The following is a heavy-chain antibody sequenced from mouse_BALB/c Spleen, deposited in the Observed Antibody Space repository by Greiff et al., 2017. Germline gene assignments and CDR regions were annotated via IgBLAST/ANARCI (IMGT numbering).Heavy chain of an antibody. D-gene: IGHD2-1*01. CDR1: GYTFTSYW. Sequence: LQQSGSELVRPGASVKLSCTASGYTFTSYWMHWVKQRHGQGLEWIGNIYPGSGSTNYDEKFKSKGTLTVDTSSSTAYMHLSSLTSEDSAVYYCTREGNSNFDYWGQGTTLTVSS. CDR3: TREGNSNFDY. V-gene: IGHV1S22*01. CDR2: IYPGSGST. J-gene: IGHJ2*01.